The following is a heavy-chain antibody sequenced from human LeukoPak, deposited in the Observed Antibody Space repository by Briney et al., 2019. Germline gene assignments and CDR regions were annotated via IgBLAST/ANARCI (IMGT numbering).Heavy chain of an antibody. CDR1: GGSFSGYY. J-gene: IGHJ6*02. CDR2: INHSGST. CDR3: ARGPVRGVRLYYYYYGMDV. D-gene: IGHD3-10*01. V-gene: IGHV4-34*01. Sequence: SETLSLTCAVSGGSFSGYYWSWIRQPPGKGLEWIGEINHSGSTNYNPSLKSRVTISVDTSKNQFSLKLSSVTAADTAVYYCARGPVRGVRLYYYYYGMDVWGQGTTVTVSS.